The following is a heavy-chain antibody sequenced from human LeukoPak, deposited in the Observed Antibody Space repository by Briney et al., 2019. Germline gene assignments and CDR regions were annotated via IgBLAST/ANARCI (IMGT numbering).Heavy chain of an antibody. CDR2: SYFSGST. D-gene: IGHD3-22*01. V-gene: IGHV4-59*01. CDR3: ARATYYYDSSPDAFDI. Sequence: SETLSLTCTVSGGSISNYYWSWIRQPPGKGLEWIGYSYFSGSTNYNPSLKSRVTISVDTSKNQFSLKLSSVTAADTAVYYCARATYYYDSSPDAFDIWGQGTMVTVSS. J-gene: IGHJ3*02. CDR1: GGSISNYY.